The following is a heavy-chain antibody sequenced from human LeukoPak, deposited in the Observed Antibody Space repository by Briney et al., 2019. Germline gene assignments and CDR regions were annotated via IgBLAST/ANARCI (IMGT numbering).Heavy chain of an antibody. CDR2: ITGSGDST. Sequence: LSGGCLRLSCAASGYILSTYAQSWVRQAPGKGLEWVSAITGSGDSTYYADSVKGRFTISRDNSKNTLSLQMNSLRAEDTAVYYCAKENPVGGTNYFDYWGQGTLVTVPS. J-gene: IGHJ4*02. V-gene: IGHV3-23*01. CDR3: AKENPVGGTNYFDY. D-gene: IGHD1-26*01. CDR1: GYILSTYA.